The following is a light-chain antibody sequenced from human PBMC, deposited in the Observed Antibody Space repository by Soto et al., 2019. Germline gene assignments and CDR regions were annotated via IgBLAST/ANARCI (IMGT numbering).Light chain of an antibody. Sequence: IQMTQSPSTLSGSVGDRVTITCRASQTISSWLAWYQQKPGKAPKLLIYGASTLQGGVPSRFSGSGFGTDFSLTISSLQPEDSATYYCLQDYNYPITFGGGTKV. J-gene: IGKJ4*01. V-gene: IGKV1-6*01. CDR1: QTISSW. CDR3: LQDYNYPIT. CDR2: GAS.